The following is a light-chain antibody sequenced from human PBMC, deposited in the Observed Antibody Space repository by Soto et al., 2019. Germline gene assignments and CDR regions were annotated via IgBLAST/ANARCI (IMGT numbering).Light chain of an antibody. V-gene: IGLV1-40*01. J-gene: IGLJ2*01. CDR2: DNI. Sequence: QSVLTQPPSVSGAPGQRVTISCTGSSSNIGAGYDVHWYQQLPGTAPKLLIYDNINRPSGVPDRFSGSKSGTSASLAITGLQAEDEAEYYCQSYDSSLSGSVFGGGTKVTVL. CDR3: QSYDSSLSGSV. CDR1: SSNIGAGYD.